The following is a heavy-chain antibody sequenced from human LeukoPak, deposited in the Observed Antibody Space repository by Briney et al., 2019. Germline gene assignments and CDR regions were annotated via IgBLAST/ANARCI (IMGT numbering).Heavy chain of an antibody. V-gene: IGHV3-9*01. D-gene: IGHD3-9*01. Sequence: GGSLRLSCAASGFTFDDYAMHWVRQAPGKGLEWVSGISWNSGSIGYADSVKGRFTISRDNAKNSLYLQMNSLRAEDTAVYYCAKDGYYDILTGPPAYYGMDVWGQGTTVTVSS. CDR1: GFTFDDYA. CDR2: ISWNSGSI. J-gene: IGHJ6*02. CDR3: AKDGYYDILTGPPAYYGMDV.